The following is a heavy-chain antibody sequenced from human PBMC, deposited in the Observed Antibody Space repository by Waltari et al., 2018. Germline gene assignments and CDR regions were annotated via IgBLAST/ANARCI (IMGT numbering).Heavy chain of an antibody. Sequence: QLQLVESGGGVVQPEKSLTLSCAASGFTITRNAFHWVRQAPGKGLEWVAIISNDGYNEYYADSVKGRFTISRDNSKNTLCLKMRSLRPEDSGLYYCVRDNGFYYYMDVWGKGTTVIVSS. D-gene: IGHD2-8*01. CDR2: ISNDGYNE. CDR3: VRDNGFYYYMDV. J-gene: IGHJ6*03. CDR1: GFTITRNA. V-gene: IGHV3-30*15.